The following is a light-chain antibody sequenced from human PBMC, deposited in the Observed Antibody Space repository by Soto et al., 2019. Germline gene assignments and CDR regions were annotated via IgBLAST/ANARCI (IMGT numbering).Light chain of an antibody. J-gene: IGLJ2*01. CDR2: EVS. CDR3: SSYTGSSINTVV. V-gene: IGLV2-8*01. CDR1: SSDVGAYNY. Sequence: QSALTQPPSASGSPGQSVTISCTGTSSDVGAYNYVSWYQQHPGKAPKLMIYEVSKRPSGVPDRFSGSKSGNTASLTVSGLQAEDEADYYCSSYTGSSINTVVFGGGTKLTVL.